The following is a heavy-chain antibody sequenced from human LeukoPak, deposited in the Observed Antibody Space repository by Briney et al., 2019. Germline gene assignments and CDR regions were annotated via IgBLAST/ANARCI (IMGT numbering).Heavy chain of an antibody. D-gene: IGHD2-21*02. CDR3: ARRVHCGGDCQGNWFDP. CDR2: IYHSGST. J-gene: IGHJ5*02. CDR1: GYSISSGYY. Sequence: SETLSLTCTVSGYSISSGYYWGWIRQPPGKGLEWIGSIYHSGSTYYNPSLKSRVTISVDTSKNQFSLKLSSVTAADTAVYYCARRVHCGGDCQGNWFDPWGQGTLVTVSS. V-gene: IGHV4-38-2*02.